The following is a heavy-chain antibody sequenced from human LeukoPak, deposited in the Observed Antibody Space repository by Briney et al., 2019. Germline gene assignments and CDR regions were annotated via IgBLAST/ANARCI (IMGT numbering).Heavy chain of an antibody. CDR2: INHSGST. Sequence: PSETLSLTCAVYGGSFSGYYWSWIRQPPGKGLEWIGEINHSGSTNYNPSLKSRVTISLDMSKNQFSLKMTSVTAADTAVYFCARGRRPAGFSARYYFDSWGQGTLVPVSS. V-gene: IGHV4-34*01. D-gene: IGHD3-10*01. J-gene: IGHJ4*02. CDR1: GGSFSGYY. CDR3: ARGRRPAGFSARYYFDS.